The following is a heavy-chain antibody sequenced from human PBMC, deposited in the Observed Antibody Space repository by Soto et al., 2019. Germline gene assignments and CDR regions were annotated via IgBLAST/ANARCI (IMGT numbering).Heavy chain of an antibody. D-gene: IGHD2-2*01. CDR2: ISSGGFIT. J-gene: IGHJ6*02. Sequence: VQLVESGGGSVKPGGSLRLSCAASGFTFSDYYMSWIRQAPGKGLEWVSYISSGGFITYYADSVKGRFTTSWDKAKNSLYLQMNTLSANDTAIYYCATGVVPATKWGYYSYGLDVWGQGTTVTVS. CDR3: ATGVVPATKWGYYSYGLDV. CDR1: GFTFSDYY. V-gene: IGHV3-11*01.